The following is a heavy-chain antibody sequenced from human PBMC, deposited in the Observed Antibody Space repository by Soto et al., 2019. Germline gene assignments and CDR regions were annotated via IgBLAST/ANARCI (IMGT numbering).Heavy chain of an antibody. CDR1: GFTFNDLA. Sequence: GGSLRLSCAASGFTFNDLALSWVRQAPGKGLEWVSTISSDGDNTYYADSVKGRLTISRDNSKRMLYLQMNSLKVDDTAVYYCARDPSTGSADYWGQGTLVTVSS. CDR2: ISSDGDNT. J-gene: IGHJ4*02. D-gene: IGHD3-9*01. CDR3: ARDPSTGSADY. V-gene: IGHV3-23*01.